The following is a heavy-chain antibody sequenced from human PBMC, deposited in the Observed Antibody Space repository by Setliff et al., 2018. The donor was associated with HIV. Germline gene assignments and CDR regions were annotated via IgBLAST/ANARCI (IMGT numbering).Heavy chain of an antibody. CDR1: GYSISSGYY. CDR2: IHHSGST. D-gene: IGHD3-3*01. J-gene: IGHJ6*02. V-gene: IGHV4-38-2*01. Sequence: TSETLSLTCAVSGYSISSGYYWGWIRQPPGKGLEWIGSIHHSGSTYNNPSLKSRVTISVDTSKNQFSLKLSSVTAADTAVYYCARAEGATYYNFSYYYGMDVWGQGTTVTVSS. CDR3: ARAEGATYYNFSYYYGMDV.